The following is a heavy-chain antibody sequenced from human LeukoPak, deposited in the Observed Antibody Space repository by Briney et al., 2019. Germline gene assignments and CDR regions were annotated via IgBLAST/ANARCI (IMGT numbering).Heavy chain of an antibody. V-gene: IGHV5-51*01. J-gene: IGHJ3*01. CDR3: ARPPRDDSAAYYSAFDV. CDR2: IYPGDSDT. CDR1: GYRFTNYW. Sequence: GESLKISCKGSGYRFTNYWIGWVRQLPGKGLEWMGIIYPGDSDTRYSPSFQGQVTISADESISTAYLQWSSLKASDTAMYYCARPPRDDSAAYYSAFDVWGQGTMVTVSS. D-gene: IGHD3-22*01.